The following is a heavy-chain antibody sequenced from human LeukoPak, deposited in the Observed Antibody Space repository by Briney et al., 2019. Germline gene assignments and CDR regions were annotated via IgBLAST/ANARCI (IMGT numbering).Heavy chain of an antibody. Sequence: PGGSLRLSCAASGFTFSSYGMHWVRQAPGKGLEWVAVISYDGSNKYYADSVKGRFTISRDNSKNTLYLQMNSLRAEDTAVYYCARDWELRLLYGMDVWGQGTTVTVSS. CDR3: ARDWELRLLYGMDV. J-gene: IGHJ6*02. CDR1: GFTFSSYG. D-gene: IGHD1-7*01. V-gene: IGHV3-30*19. CDR2: ISYDGSNK.